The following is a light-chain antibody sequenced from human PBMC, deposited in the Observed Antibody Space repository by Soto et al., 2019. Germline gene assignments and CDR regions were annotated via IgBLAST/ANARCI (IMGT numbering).Light chain of an antibody. J-gene: IGKJ4*02. V-gene: IGKV2-28*01. CDR3: MQALQTPT. CDR2: WGS. CDR1: QSLLHSNGYNY. Sequence: DIVMTQSPLSLPVTPGEPASISCRASQSLLHSNGYNYLDWYLQKPGQSTQLLIYWGSNRSSGVPDRFSGSGTGIDFPVKISGVEAEDVGVYYCMQALQTPTFGGGTKVEI.